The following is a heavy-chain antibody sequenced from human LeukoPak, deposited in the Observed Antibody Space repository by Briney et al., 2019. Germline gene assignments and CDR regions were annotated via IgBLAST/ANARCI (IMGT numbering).Heavy chain of an antibody. CDR2: IKADGGEK. J-gene: IGHJ4*02. Sequence: GGSLRLSCVASGFTFSTYGMSWVRQTPGKGLEWVAKIKADGGEKDHVASVKGRFTISRDNAKNSLYLQMNSLRVEDTAVYYCARGGAARPDFWGQGTLVTVSS. CDR3: ARGGAARPDF. CDR1: GFTFSTYG. V-gene: IGHV3-7*01. D-gene: IGHD6-6*01.